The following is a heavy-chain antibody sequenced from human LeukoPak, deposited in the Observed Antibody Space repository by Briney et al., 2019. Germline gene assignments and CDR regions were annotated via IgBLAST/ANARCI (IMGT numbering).Heavy chain of an antibody. J-gene: IGHJ4*02. CDR1: GYTFTSNY. Sequence: ALVKVSCRASGYTFTSNYIHWVRQAPGQGLEWMGMIYPRDGSTSYAQKFQGRVTVTRDTSTSTVHMELSGLRSEDTAVYYCARDQEGFDYWGQGTLVTVSS. V-gene: IGHV1-46*01. CDR2: IYPRDGST. CDR3: ARDQEGFDY.